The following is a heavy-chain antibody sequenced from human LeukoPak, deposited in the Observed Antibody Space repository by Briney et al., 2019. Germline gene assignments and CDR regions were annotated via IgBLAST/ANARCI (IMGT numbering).Heavy chain of an antibody. V-gene: IGHV3-23*01. J-gene: IGHJ4*02. CDR1: GFTFSTYA. CDR3: AKSIGSVVVVAADY. D-gene: IGHD2-15*01. Sequence: GGSLRLSCAASGFTFSTYAMTWVRQAPGKGLEWVSVISGSGGTTYYADSVKGRFPLSRDNSKNTVFLQMNSLRAEDTAVYYCAKSIGSVVVVAADYWGQGTLVTVSS. CDR2: ISGSGGTT.